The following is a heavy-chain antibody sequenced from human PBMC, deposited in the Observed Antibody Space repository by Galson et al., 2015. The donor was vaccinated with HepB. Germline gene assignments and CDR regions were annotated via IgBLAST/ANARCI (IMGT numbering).Heavy chain of an antibody. J-gene: IGHJ3*02. V-gene: IGHV3-23*01. Sequence: SLRLSCAASGFTFSSYAMSWVRQAPGKGLEWVSAISGSGGSTYYADSVKGRFTISRDNSKNTLYLQMNSLRAEDTAVYFCAKLFYSSIWYDLSHAFDIWGQGTMVTVSS. CDR2: ISGSGGST. CDR3: AKLFYSSIWYDLSHAFDI. CDR1: GFTFSSYA. D-gene: IGHD6-13*01.